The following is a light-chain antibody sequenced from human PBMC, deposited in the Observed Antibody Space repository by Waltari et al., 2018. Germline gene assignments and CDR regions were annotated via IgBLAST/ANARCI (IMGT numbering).Light chain of an antibody. J-gene: IGLJ2*01. CDR2: DVS. V-gene: IGLV2-14*03. CDR1: SSDVGGYNY. CDR3: SSYTSSSTLSV. Sequence: QSALTQPASVSGSPGQSITISCTGTSSDVGGYNYVSWYQQHPGKAPKLMIYDVSNRPSWVSNRCSGSKSGNTASLTISGLQAEDEADYYCSSYTSSSTLSVFGGGTKLTVL.